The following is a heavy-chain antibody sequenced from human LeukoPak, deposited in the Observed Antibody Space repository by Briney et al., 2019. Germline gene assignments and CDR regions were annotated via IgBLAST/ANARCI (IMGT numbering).Heavy chain of an antibody. CDR1: GFTFSSYA. CDR2: ISYDGSNK. D-gene: IGHD4-17*01. CDR3: ARSDDYGDYVYLGGPLDY. Sequence: GRSLRLSCAASGFTFSSYAMHWVRQAPGKGLEWVAVISYDGSNKYYADSVKGRLTISRDNSKNTLYLQMNSLRAEDTAVYYCARSDDYGDYVYLGGPLDYWGQGTLVTVSS. J-gene: IGHJ4*02. V-gene: IGHV3-30*04.